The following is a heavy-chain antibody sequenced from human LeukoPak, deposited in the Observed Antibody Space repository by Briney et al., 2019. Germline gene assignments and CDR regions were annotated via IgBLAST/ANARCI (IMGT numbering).Heavy chain of an antibody. J-gene: IGHJ6*02. CDR2: IIPILGIA. V-gene: IGHV1-69*04. CDR1: GGTFSSYA. CDR3: ARDGPWIAEAVSVYYYYGMDV. Sequence: SVKVSCKASGGTFSSYAISWVRQAPGQGLEWMGRIIPILGIANYAQKFQGRVTITADKSTSTAYMELSSLRSEDTAVYYCARDGPWIAEAVSVYYYYGMDVWGQGTTVTVSS. D-gene: IGHD6-19*01.